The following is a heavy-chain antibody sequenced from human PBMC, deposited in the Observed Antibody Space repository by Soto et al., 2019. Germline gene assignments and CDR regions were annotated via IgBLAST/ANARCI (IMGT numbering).Heavy chain of an antibody. CDR3: TYSSSWKYYYGMDV. J-gene: IGHJ6*02. CDR2: ISGSGGST. CDR1: GFTFSSYA. V-gene: IGHV3-23*01. D-gene: IGHD6-13*01. Sequence: GGSLRLSCAASGFTFSSYAMSWVRQAPGKGLEWVSAISGSGGSTYYADSVKGRFTISRDNSKNTLYLQMNSLRAEDTAVYYCTYSSSWKYYYGMDVWGQGTTVTVSS.